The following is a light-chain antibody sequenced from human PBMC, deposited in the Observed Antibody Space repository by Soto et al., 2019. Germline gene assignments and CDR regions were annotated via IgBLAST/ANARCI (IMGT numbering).Light chain of an antibody. CDR3: QSADSSVTYV. J-gene: IGLJ1*01. CDR1: ALPKQY. Sequence: SYELTQPPSVSVSPGQTARITCSGDALPKQYAYWYQQKPGQAPVLVIYKDNQRPSGIPERFSGSNSGTTVTLTISAVQAEDEADYYCQSADSSVTYVFGSGTKVTVL. V-gene: IGLV3-25*02. CDR2: KDN.